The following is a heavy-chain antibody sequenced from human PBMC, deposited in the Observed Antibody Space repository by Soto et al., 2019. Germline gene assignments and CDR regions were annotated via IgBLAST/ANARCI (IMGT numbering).Heavy chain of an antibody. V-gene: IGHV3-23*01. CDR1: GFTCITYS. J-gene: IGHJ6*02. Sequence: WWSXRLSCAASGFTCITYSINWVRHAPGKGPEWVSAISGGGGSTYYADSVNGRVTISRDNSKNTLYLQMNSLRAEDTAVYYCAKVSLGDLKFTDYYYYGMDVWGQGTTVTVSS. CDR3: AKVSLGDLKFTDYYYYGMDV. CDR2: ISGGGGST. D-gene: IGHD1-26*01.